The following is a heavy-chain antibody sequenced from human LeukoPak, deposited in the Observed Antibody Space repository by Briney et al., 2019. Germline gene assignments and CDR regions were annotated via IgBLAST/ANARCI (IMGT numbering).Heavy chain of an antibody. J-gene: IGHJ6*03. CDR3: ARDGYYGSAPSKYYYYYYMDV. D-gene: IGHD3-10*01. CDR1: GYTFTGYY. CDR2: INPNSGGT. V-gene: IGHV1-2*02. Sequence: GASVKVSCKASGYTFTGYYMHWVRQAPGQGLEWMGWINPNSGGTNYAQKFQGRVTMTRDTSISTAYMELSRLRSDDTAVYYCARDGYYGSAPSKYYYYYYMDVWGKGTTVTISS.